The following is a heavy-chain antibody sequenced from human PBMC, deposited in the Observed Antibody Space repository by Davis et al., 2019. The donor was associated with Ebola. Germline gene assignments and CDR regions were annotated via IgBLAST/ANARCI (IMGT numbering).Heavy chain of an antibody. CDR2: IYSGGST. V-gene: IGHV3-53*01. CDR1: GFTVSSNY. J-gene: IGHJ5*02. Sequence: PGESLKISCAASGFTVSSNYMSWVRQAPGKGLEWVSVIYSGGSTYYADSVKGRFTISRDNSKNTLYLQMNSLRAEDTAVYYCARARQVGDFWSGYYRRPRDEWFDPWGQGTLVTVSS. CDR3: ARARQVGDFWSGYYRRPRDEWFDP. D-gene: IGHD3-3*01.